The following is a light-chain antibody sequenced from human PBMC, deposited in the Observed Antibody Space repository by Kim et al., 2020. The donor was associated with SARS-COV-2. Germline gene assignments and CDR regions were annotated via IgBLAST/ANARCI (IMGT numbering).Light chain of an antibody. J-gene: IGKJ4*01. V-gene: IGKV4-1*01. CDR3: QQYYSTPPT. Sequence: ATSNCKSSQSILYSSNNKNYLAWYQQKPGQPPKLLICWASTRESGVPDRFSGSGSGTDFTLTISSLQAEDVAVYYCQQYYSTPPTFGGGTKVDIK. CDR1: QSILYSSNNKNY. CDR2: WAS.